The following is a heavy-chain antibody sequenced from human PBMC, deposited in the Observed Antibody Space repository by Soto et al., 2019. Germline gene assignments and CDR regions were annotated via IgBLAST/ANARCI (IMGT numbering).Heavy chain of an antibody. V-gene: IGHV3-21*01. CDR3: ARDRSADRFVQYFQH. CDR2: ISSGSDSI. Sequence: LRLSCAASGFIFTSYSMVWVRLAPGKGLEWVASISSGSDSIFYADSVKGRFTVSRDNAKNSLFLQMNNLRAEDTAVYFCARDRSADRFVQYFQHWGQGTQVTVSS. D-gene: IGHD6-19*01. CDR1: GFIFTSYS. J-gene: IGHJ1*01.